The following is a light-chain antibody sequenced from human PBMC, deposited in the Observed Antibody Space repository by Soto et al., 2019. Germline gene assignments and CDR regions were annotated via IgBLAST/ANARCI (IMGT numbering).Light chain of an antibody. Sequence: DIVLTQSPATLSLSPGERATLSCRASQSVSSYLAWYQQKPGQAPRLLIYDASNRATGIPARFSGSGSGTDFTLTISRLEPEDFAVYYCQQYGSSPLTFGGGTRWIS. CDR3: QQYGSSPLT. CDR2: DAS. V-gene: IGKV3-11*01. CDR1: QSVSSY. J-gene: IGKJ4*01.